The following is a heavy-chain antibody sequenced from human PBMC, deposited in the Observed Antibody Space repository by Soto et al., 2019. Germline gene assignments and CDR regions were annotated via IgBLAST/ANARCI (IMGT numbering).Heavy chain of an antibody. CDR2: ISYDGSNK. V-gene: IGHV3-30-3*01. CDR1: GFTFSSYA. J-gene: IGHJ6*02. D-gene: IGHD6-19*01. Sequence: QVQLVESGGGVVQPGRSLRLSCAASGFTFSSYAMHWVRQAQGKGLEWVAVISYDGSNKYYADSVKGRFTISRDNSKNTLYLQMNSLRAEDTAVYYCARVLKVAGRYYYYYYGMDVWGQGTTVTVSS. CDR3: ARVLKVAGRYYYYYYGMDV.